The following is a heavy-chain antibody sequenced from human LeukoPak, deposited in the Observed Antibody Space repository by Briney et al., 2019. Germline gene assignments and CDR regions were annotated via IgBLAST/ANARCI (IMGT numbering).Heavy chain of an antibody. J-gene: IGHJ4*02. CDR3: ARDPYSSGWYDY. Sequence: GRSLRLSCAASGFTFSSYAMHWVRQAPGKGLEWVAVIWYDGSNKYYADSVKGRFTISRDNSKNTLYLQMNSLRAEDTAVYYCARDPYSSGWYDYWGQGTLVTVSS. V-gene: IGHV3-33*08. CDR2: IWYDGSNK. D-gene: IGHD6-19*01. CDR1: GFTFSSYA.